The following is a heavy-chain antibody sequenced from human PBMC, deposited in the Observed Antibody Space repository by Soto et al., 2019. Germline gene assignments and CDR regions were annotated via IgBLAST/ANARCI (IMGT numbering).Heavy chain of an antibody. CDR3: ARAQHYGSGRCFDY. Sequence: GGSLRLSCAASGLNFSSYLMHWVRTAPGRGLVWVSRINSDGSSTSYADSVKGRFTISRDNAKNTLYLQMNSLRAEDTAVYYCARAQHYGSGRCFDYWGQGTLVTVSS. CDR1: GLNFSSYL. D-gene: IGHD3-10*01. J-gene: IGHJ4*02. CDR2: INSDGSST. V-gene: IGHV3-74*01.